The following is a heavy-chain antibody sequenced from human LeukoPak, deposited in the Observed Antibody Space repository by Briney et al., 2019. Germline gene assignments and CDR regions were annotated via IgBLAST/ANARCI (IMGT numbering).Heavy chain of an antibody. Sequence: GGSLRLSCAASGFTFSSYGMHWVRQAPGKGLEWVAVISYDGSNKYYADSVKGRFTISRDNSKNTLYLQMNSLRAEDTAVYYCAKKTVTWSPTYWGQGTLVTVSS. J-gene: IGHJ4*02. D-gene: IGHD4-17*01. CDR2: ISYDGSNK. CDR3: AKKTVTWSPTY. V-gene: IGHV3-30*18. CDR1: GFTFSSYG.